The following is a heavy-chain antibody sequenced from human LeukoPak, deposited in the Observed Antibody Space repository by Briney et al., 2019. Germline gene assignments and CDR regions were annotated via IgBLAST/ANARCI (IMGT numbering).Heavy chain of an antibody. J-gene: IGHJ4*02. V-gene: IGHV1-69*05. Sequence: LVKVSCKASGYTFTGYYMHWVRQAPGQGLEWMGGIIPIFGTANYAQKFQGRVTITTDESTSTAYMELSSLRSEDTAVYYCARGDGYNAMNYYFDYWGQGTLVTVSS. D-gene: IGHD5-24*01. CDR3: ARGDGYNAMNYYFDY. CDR1: GYTFTGYY. CDR2: IIPIFGTA.